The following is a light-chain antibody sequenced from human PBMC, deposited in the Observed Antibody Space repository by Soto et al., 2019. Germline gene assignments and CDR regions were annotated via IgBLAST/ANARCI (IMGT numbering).Light chain of an antibody. Sequence: DLQMTQSPSSLSASVGDRVTISCRASQSISSYLNWYQQKPGEAPNLLIYAASSLQSGVPSRFSGRGSGSDFTLTINSLQPEDFATYYWQQSYNTPRTFGQGTKVEIK. CDR1: QSISSY. CDR3: QQSYNTPRT. CDR2: AAS. V-gene: IGKV1-39*01. J-gene: IGKJ1*01.